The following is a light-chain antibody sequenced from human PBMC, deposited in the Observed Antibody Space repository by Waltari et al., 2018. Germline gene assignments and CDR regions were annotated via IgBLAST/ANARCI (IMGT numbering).Light chain of an antibody. V-gene: IGKV1-NL1*01. Sequence: IHMTQSPSSLSASLGDRVTITCRASQAISNSLAWYQHRPGKAPKLLLYAASKLETGVPSRFSGSGSGTDYTLTISSLQPEDFATYYCQHYYNAPFTFGPGTKVDVK. CDR3: QHYYNAPFT. CDR1: QAISNS. CDR2: AAS. J-gene: IGKJ3*01.